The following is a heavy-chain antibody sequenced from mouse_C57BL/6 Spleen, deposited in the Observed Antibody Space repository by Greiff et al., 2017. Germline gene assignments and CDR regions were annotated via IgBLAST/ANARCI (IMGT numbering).Heavy chain of an antibody. CDR2: IDPENGDT. Sequence: EVKLMESGAELVRPGASVKLSCTASGFNIKDDYMHWVKQRPEQGLEWIGWIDPENGDTEYASKFQGKATITADTSSNTAYLQLSSLISEDTAVYYCTTIYYDYGFAYWGQGTLVTVSA. CDR3: TTIYYDYGFAY. V-gene: IGHV14-4*01. J-gene: IGHJ3*01. D-gene: IGHD2-4*01. CDR1: GFNIKDDY.